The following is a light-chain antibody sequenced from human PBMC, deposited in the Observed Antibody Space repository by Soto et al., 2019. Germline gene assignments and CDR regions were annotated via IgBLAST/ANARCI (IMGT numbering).Light chain of an antibody. J-gene: IGKJ1*01. Sequence: EIVLTQSPGTLSLSPGEGATLSCRASQSVTGSYLAWYQQKPGQAPRLLIYGASTRATGLPDRFSGSGSGTDFPLTISTLEPEDFAVYCCQQYGSSPPPFGQGTKV. CDR1: QSVTGSY. CDR3: QQYGSSPPP. CDR2: GAS. V-gene: IGKV3-20*01.